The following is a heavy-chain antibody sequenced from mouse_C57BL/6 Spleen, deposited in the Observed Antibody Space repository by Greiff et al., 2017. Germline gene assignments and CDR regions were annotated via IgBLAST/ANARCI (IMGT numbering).Heavy chain of an antibody. V-gene: IGHV5-6*01. D-gene: IGHD1-1*01. Sequence: EVQGVESGGDLVKPGGSLKLSCAASGFTFSSYGMSWVCQTPDKRLEWVATISSGGSYTYYPDSVKGRFTISRDNAKNTLYLQMSSLKSEDTAMYYCASYYYGSSWYFDVWGTGTTVTVSS. CDR2: ISSGGSYT. CDR3: ASYYYGSSWYFDV. J-gene: IGHJ1*03. CDR1: GFTFSSYG.